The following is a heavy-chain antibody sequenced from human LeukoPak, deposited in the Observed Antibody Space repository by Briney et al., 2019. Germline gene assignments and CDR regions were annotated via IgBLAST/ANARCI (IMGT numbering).Heavy chain of an antibody. CDR3: AKDPSSGWYNYFFDY. CDR2: IKQDGSEK. CDR1: GFTFSSYW. J-gene: IGHJ4*02. D-gene: IGHD6-19*01. Sequence: GGSLRLSCAASGFTFSSYWMSWVRQAPGKGLEWVANIKQDGSEKYYVDSVKGRFTISRDNAKNSLYLQMNSLRAEDTALYYCAKDPSSGWYNYFFDYWGQGTLVTVSS. V-gene: IGHV3-7*03.